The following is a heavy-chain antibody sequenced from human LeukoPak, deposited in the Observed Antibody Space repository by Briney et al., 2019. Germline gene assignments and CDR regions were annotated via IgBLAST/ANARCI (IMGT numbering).Heavy chain of an antibody. V-gene: IGHV4-4*02. J-gene: IGHJ4*02. CDR2: IFHSGST. Sequence: PSGTLSLTCAVSGGSINSSNWWSWVRPPPGKGLEWIGEIFHSGSTNYNPSLKSRVAISIDRSKSHFSLKLSSVTAADTAVYYCARLAVDYYDSSGFSHFDYWGQGTLVTVSS. CDR1: GGSINSSNW. CDR3: ARLAVDYYDSSGFSHFDY. D-gene: IGHD3-22*01.